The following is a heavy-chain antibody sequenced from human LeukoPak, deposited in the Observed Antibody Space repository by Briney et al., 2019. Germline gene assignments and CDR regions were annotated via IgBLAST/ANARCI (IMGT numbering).Heavy chain of an antibody. V-gene: IGHV1-46*01. J-gene: IGHJ5*02. CDR3: AREHSAAPTYNL. Sequence: ASVNVSCKASGYTFTSYYMHWVRQAPGQGLEWMGIINPSGGTTTYAQKFQGRVTMTRDTSTTTVYMELSSLRSEDTAVYYGAREHSAAPTYNLWGQGTLVTVSS. CDR1: GYTFTSYY. D-gene: IGHD6-13*01. CDR2: INPSGGTT.